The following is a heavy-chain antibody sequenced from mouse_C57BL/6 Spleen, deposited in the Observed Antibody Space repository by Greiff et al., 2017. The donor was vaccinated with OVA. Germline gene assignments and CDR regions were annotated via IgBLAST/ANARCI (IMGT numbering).Heavy chain of an antibody. J-gene: IGHJ4*01. CDR3: ARGDPITSSVGYAMDY. D-gene: IGHD1-2*01. V-gene: IGHV1-64*01. CDR1: GYTFTSYW. CDR2: IHPNSGST. Sequence: QVQLQQPGAELVKPGASVKLSCKASGYTFTSYWMHWVKQRPGQGLEWIGMIHPNSGSTNYNEKFKSKATLTVDKSSSTAYMQLSSLTSEDSAVYYCARGDPITSSVGYAMDYWGQGTSVTVSS.